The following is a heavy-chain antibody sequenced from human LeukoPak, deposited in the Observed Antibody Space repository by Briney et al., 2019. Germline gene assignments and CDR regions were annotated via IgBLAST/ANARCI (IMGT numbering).Heavy chain of an antibody. CDR1: GFTFNTFN. J-gene: IGHJ4*02. CDR2: ISSSCSYI. Sequence: GGSLRLSCAASGFTFNTFNMNWVRQAPGKGLEWVSSISSSCSYIYYADSVKGRFTISRDNAKNSLYLQMNSLRAEDTAVYYCARDYLLVPAAPGYWGQGTLVTVSS. CDR3: ARDYLLVPAAPGY. V-gene: IGHV3-21*01. D-gene: IGHD2-2*01.